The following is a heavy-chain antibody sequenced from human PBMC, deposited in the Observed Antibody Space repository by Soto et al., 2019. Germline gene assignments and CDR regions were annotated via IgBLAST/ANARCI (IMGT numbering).Heavy chain of an antibody. J-gene: IGHJ1*01. V-gene: IGHV4-31*03. CDR1: GGSISSGGYY. CDR3: ARGQYYYDSSGYYSKYFQH. Sequence: QVQLQESGPGLVKPSQTLSLTCTVSGGSISSGGYYWSWIRQHPGKGLEWTGYIYYSGSTYYNPSLKSRVTISVDTSKNQFSLKLSSVTAADTALYYCARGQYYYDSSGYYSKYFQHWGQGTLVTVSS. D-gene: IGHD3-22*01. CDR2: IYYSGST.